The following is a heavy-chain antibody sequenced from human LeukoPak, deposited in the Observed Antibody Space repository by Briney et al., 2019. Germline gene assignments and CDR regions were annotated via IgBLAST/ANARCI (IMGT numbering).Heavy chain of an antibody. D-gene: IGHD7-27*01. CDR2: ISYDGSNK. V-gene: IGHV3-30*04. Sequence: GGSLRLSCAASGFTFSSYAMHWVRQAPGKGLEWVAVISYDGSNKYYADSVKGRFTISRDNSKNTLYLQMNSLRAEDTAVYYCARVSELGLKYYYYGMDVWGQGTTVTVSS. CDR1: GFTFSSYA. CDR3: ARVSELGLKYYYYGMDV. J-gene: IGHJ6*02.